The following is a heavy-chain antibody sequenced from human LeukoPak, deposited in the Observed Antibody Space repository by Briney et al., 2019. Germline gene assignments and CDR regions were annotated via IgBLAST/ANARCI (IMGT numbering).Heavy chain of an antibody. D-gene: IGHD3-22*01. V-gene: IGHV1-69*05. Sequence: GPSLKASSKASGGTFSSYAISWVRQAPGQGLERMGGIIPIFGTANYAQKFQGRVTITTDESTSTAYMELSSLRSEDTALYYCAVNYYYDSSGYRPYDAFDIWGQGTMVTVSS. CDR1: GGTFSSYA. CDR2: IIPIFGTA. J-gene: IGHJ3*02. CDR3: AVNYYYDSSGYRPYDAFDI.